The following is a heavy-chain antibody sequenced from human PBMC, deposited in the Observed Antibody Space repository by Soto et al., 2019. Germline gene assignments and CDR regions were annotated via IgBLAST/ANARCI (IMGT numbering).Heavy chain of an antibody. D-gene: IGHD5-12*01. J-gene: IGHJ4*02. CDR1: GFTFRTYW. Sequence: EVQLVESGGGLVQPGGSLRLSCAASGFTFRTYWMSWVRQAPGKGLEWVATINGDGSEKYYVDSVKGRFTISRDNAENSLVLQMNSMRAEDTAGYYCVSDIGYGDYWGQGTLVTVSS. CDR2: INGDGSEK. V-gene: IGHV3-7*01. CDR3: VSDIGYGDY.